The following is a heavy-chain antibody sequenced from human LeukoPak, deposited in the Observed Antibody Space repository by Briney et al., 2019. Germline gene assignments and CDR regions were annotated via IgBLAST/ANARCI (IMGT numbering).Heavy chain of an antibody. D-gene: IGHD3-3*01. Sequence: SETLSLTCTVSGGSISSYYWSWIRQPPGKGLEWIGYIYYSGSTNHNPSLKSRATISVDTSKSQFSLKLSSVTAADTAVYYCARGVFGVVIIGDYFALDYWGQGTLVTVSS. CDR1: GGSISSYY. J-gene: IGHJ4*02. CDR3: ARGVFGVVIIGDYFALDY. V-gene: IGHV4-59*01. CDR2: IYYSGST.